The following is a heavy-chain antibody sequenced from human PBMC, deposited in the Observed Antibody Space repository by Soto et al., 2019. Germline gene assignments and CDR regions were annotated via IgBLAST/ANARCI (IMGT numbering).Heavy chain of an antibody. CDR1: GFTFSSYW. V-gene: IGHV3-7*01. CDR2: IKQDGSEK. Sequence: PGGSLRLSCAASGFTFSSYWMSWVRQAPGKGLEWVANIKQDGSEKYYVDSVKGRFTIPRDNAKNSLYLQMNSLRAEDTAVYYCARALRGDFWSGYYKGYYYYGMDVWGQGTTVTVSS. J-gene: IGHJ6*02. D-gene: IGHD3-3*01. CDR3: ARALRGDFWSGYYKGYYYYGMDV.